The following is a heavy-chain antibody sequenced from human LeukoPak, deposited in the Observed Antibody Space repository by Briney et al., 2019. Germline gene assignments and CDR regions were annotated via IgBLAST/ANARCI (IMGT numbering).Heavy chain of an antibody. CDR3: ARGYCSGGSCYPDGHAFDI. CDR2: ISPSGGIT. V-gene: IGHV3-23*01. J-gene: IGHJ3*02. Sequence: GGTLRLSCAASGFTFSSHGMNWVRQAPGKGLEWVSGISPSGGITYYTDSVKGRFTISRDNSKNAVSLQMNSLRAEDTAVYYCARGYCSGGSCYPDGHAFDIWGQGTMVTVSS. CDR1: GFTFSSHG. D-gene: IGHD2-15*01.